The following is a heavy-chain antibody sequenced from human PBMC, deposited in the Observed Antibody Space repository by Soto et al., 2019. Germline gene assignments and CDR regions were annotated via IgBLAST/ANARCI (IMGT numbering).Heavy chain of an antibody. V-gene: IGHV1-69*08. D-gene: IGHD3-10*01. CDR3: ARDRNYYGSGSYLGYYGMDV. Sequence: QVQLVQSGAEVKKPGSSVKVSCKASGGTFSSYTISWVRQAPGQGLEWMGRIIPILGIANYAQKFQGRVTITADKSXXTXYTXLSSMRSEDTAVYYCARDRNYYGSGSYLGYYGMDVWGPGTTVTVSS. J-gene: IGHJ6*02. CDR2: IIPILGIA. CDR1: GGTFSSYT.